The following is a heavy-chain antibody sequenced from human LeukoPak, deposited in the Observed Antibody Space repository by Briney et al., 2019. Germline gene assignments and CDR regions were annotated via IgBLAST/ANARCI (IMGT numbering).Heavy chain of an antibody. CDR3: ARDCIYGSGSYDAFDI. D-gene: IGHD3-10*01. Sequence: GGSLRLSCAASGFTFSSYSMNWVRQAPGKGLEWVSSISSSSSYIHYADSVKGRFTISRDNAKNSLYLQMNSLRAEDTAVYYWARDCIYGSGSYDAFDIWGQGTMVTVSS. CDR2: ISSSSSYI. J-gene: IGHJ3*02. V-gene: IGHV3-21*01. CDR1: GFTFSSYS.